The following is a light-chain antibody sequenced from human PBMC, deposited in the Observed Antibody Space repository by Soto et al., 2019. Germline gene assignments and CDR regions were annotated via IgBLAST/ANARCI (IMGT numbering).Light chain of an antibody. J-gene: IGKJ2*03. V-gene: IGKV1-39*01. CDR3: HQSLSSPYS. CDR2: AAS. CDR1: QDIANF. Sequence: IKMTQSPSSLSASVGDRVTITCRASQDIANFLHWYQHKPGKAPRLLIYAASNLQRGVPSRFSGRGSGTDFTLTINSLEPEDFASYYCHQSLSSPYSFGPGTKV.